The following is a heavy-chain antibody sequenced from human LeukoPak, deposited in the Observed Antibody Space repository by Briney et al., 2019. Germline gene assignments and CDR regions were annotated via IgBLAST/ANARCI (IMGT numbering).Heavy chain of an antibody. CDR2: ISTSGST. J-gene: IGHJ5*02. CDR3: ARDSYRPEWLSPSRWFDP. V-gene: IGHV4-61*02. Sequence: PSETLSLTCTVSGYSISSGTYYWTWIRQPAGKGLEWIGRISTSGSTNYNPSLKSRVTISLDTSKNQFSLKLSSVTAADTAVYYCARDSYRPEWLSPSRWFDPWGQGTLVTVSS. D-gene: IGHD3-3*01. CDR1: GYSISSGTYY.